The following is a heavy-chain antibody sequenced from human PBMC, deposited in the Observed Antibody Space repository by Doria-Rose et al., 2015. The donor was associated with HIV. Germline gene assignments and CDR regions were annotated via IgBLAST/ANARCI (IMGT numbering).Heavy chain of an antibody. V-gene: IGHV2-26*01. D-gene: IGHD6-13*01. CDR2: IFSDDDR. Sequence: QITLKEPGPVLVKPTETLTLTCTVSGVSLSSPGMGVSWIRQPPGKALEWLANIFSDDDRSYKTSLKSRLTISRGTSKSQVVLTMTDMDPVDTATYYCARIKSSRWYHKYYFDFWGQGTLVIVSA. CDR1: GVSLSSPGMG. CDR3: ARIKSSRWYHKYYFDF. J-gene: IGHJ4*02.